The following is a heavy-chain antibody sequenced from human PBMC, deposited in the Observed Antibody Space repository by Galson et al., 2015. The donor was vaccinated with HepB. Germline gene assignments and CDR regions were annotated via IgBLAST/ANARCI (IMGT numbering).Heavy chain of an antibody. D-gene: IGHD3-10*01. CDR3: AKGGRSYLSDDVFYPGFDD. CDR2: ISYDGTKK. Sequence: SLRLSCAASEFTFSRYGMHWVRQAPGEGLEGVAVISYDGTKKYYEDSVKGRFTISRDNSKDTLYLLMNSLRAEDTAVYFCAKGGRSYLSDDVFYPGFDDWCQGTLVTVSS. V-gene: IGHV3-30*18. CDR1: EFTFSRYG. J-gene: IGHJ4*02.